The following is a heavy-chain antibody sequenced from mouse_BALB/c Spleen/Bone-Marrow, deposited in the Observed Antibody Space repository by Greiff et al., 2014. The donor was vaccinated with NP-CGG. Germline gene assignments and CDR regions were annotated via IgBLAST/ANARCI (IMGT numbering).Heavy chain of an antibody. CDR1: GFTFSDYY. CDR2: ISDGGSYT. CDR3: ARDRGVQGYAMDY. Sequence: DVKLVESGGGLVKPGGSLKLSCAAPGFTFSDYYMYWVRQTPEKRLEWVATISDGGSYTYYPDSVKGRFTISRDIAKNNLYLQMSSLKSEDTAMYYCARDRGVQGYAMDYWGQGTSVTVSS. J-gene: IGHJ4*01. D-gene: IGHD2-14*01. V-gene: IGHV5-4*02.